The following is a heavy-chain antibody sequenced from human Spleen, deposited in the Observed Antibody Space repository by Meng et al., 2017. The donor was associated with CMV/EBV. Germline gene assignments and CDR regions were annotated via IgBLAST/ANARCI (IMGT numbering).Heavy chain of an antibody. CDR1: GLNVSLNP. D-gene: IGHD3-10*01. J-gene: IGHJ1*01. V-gene: IGHV3-53*01. Sequence: GGSLRLSCAVSGLNVSLNPLSWVRQGPEKGLEWVSVLYKDGTTKYADSIRGRFTISRDASKNTLFLQLTSLSAHDTAVYFCAFGFNGLRHWGQGTLVTVSS. CDR2: LYKDGTT. CDR3: AFGFNGLRH.